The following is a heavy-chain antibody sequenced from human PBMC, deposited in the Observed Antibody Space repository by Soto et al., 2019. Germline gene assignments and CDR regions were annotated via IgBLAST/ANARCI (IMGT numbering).Heavy chain of an antibody. Sequence: QVQLVQSGAEVKKPGASVKVSCKASGYTFTSYAVHWVRQAPGQRLEWMGWINAGNGNTKYSQKFQGRVTITRDTSASTAYMELSSLRSEDTAVYYCAARGGIVGASFIDYWGQGTLVTVSS. CDR1: GYTFTSYA. D-gene: IGHD1-26*01. J-gene: IGHJ4*02. CDR3: AARGGIVGASFIDY. V-gene: IGHV1-3*01. CDR2: INAGNGNT.